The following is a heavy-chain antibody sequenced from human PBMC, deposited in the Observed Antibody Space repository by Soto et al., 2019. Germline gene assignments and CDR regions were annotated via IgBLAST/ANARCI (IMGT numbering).Heavy chain of an antibody. CDR2: ISNSGSST. CDR1: GFPFRNFA. V-gene: IGHV3-23*05. Sequence: GGSLRLSCAASGFPFRNFAMAWVRQAPGRGLEWVSIISNSGSSTYHGDSVKGRFTTSRDNSKGTLSLHMRGVRIDDTAVYFCARADLLWDSFDLWGQGTLVTVSS. CDR3: ARADLLWDSFDL. J-gene: IGHJ4*02. D-gene: IGHD2-2*01.